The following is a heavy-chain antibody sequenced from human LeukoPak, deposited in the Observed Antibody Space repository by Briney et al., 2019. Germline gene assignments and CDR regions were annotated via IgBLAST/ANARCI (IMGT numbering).Heavy chain of an antibody. V-gene: IGHV4-59*12. CDR1: GGSISSYY. J-gene: IGHJ3*02. CDR2: IYYSGST. CDR3: ARKGWSGAFDI. D-gene: IGHD2-15*01. Sequence: SETLSLTCTVSGGSISSYYWSWIRQPPGKGLEWIGYIYYSGSTNYNPSLKSRVTISVDRSKNQFSLKLSSVTAADTAVYYCARKGWSGAFDIWGQGTMVTVSS.